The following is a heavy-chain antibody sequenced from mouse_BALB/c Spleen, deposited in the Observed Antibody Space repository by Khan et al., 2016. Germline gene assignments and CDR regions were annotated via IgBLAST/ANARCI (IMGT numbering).Heavy chain of an antibody. CDR3: TIAYYGNYVFDY. J-gene: IGHJ2*01. CDR2: IDHENGHA. D-gene: IGHD2-10*01. Sequence: EVQLQESGADLVRPGALVKLSCKASGFNIKDYYIHWVKQRPEQGLEWIGWIDHENGHAIHDPKFQGKASVTADTSSNTAYLQLSSLTSEDTAVYYCTIAYYGNYVFDYWGQGTTRTVSS. V-gene: IGHV14-1*02. CDR1: GFNIKDYY.